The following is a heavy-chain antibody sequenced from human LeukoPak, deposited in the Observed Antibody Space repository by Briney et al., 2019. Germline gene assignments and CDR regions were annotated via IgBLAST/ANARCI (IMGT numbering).Heavy chain of an antibody. V-gene: IGHV4-59*12. D-gene: IGHD3-10*01. CDR3: ARGDYYGSGSTFFAY. CDR1: GGSISSYY. CDR2: IYYSGST. J-gene: IGHJ4*02. Sequence: SETLSLTCTVSGGSISSYYWSWIRQPPGKGLEWIGYIYYSGSTNYNPSLKSRVTISVDTSKNQFSLKLSSVTAADTAVYYCARGDYYGSGSTFFAYSGERRLVTVSS.